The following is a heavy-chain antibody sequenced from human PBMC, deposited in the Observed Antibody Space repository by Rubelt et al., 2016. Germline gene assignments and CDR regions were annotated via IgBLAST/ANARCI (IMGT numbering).Heavy chain of an antibody. CDR3: ARKYGDYGMDV. CDR1: GFTFSSYA. Sequence: QVQLVESGGGVVQPGRSLRLSCAASGFTFSSYAMHWVRQAPGKGLEWVAVISYDGSNKYYADSVKGRFTISRDNSKNTLYLQMNSLGAEDTAVYYCARKYGDYGMDVWGQGTTVTVSS. D-gene: IGHD4-17*01. J-gene: IGHJ6*02. CDR2: ISYDGSNK. V-gene: IGHV3-30*04.